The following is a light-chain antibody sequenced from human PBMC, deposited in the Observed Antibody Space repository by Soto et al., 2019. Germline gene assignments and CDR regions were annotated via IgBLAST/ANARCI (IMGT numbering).Light chain of an antibody. CDR2: GNS. Sequence: QSVLTQPPSVSGAPGQRVTISCTGSSSNIGAGYDVHWYQQLPGTAPKLLIYGNSNRPSGVPDRFSGSKSGTSASLAITGLQAEDEADYYCQSYDRSLSGQGVSGGGTKLTVL. V-gene: IGLV1-40*01. CDR1: SSNIGAGYD. J-gene: IGLJ2*01. CDR3: QSYDRSLSGQGV.